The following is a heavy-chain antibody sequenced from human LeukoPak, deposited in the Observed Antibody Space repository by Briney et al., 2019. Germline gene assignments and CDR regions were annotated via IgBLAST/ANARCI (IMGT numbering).Heavy chain of an antibody. CDR1: GFTFSSYA. CDR3: TRVQAGRSGLMDV. CDR2: ISGGGGIT. V-gene: IGHV3-23*01. Sequence: PGGSLRLSCAASGFTFSSYAMTWVRQAPGKGLEWVSAISGGGGITSYADSVKGRFTISRDNAKNTLYLQMNSLRAEDTALYYCTRVQAGRSGLMDVWGRGTTVTVSS. D-gene: IGHD2-8*02. J-gene: IGHJ6*02.